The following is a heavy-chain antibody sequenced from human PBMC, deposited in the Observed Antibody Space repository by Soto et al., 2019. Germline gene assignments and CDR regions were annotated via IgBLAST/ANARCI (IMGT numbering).Heavy chain of an antibody. CDR3: ARGRRCSGGSCYANYYYGMDV. J-gene: IGHJ6*02. D-gene: IGHD2-15*01. V-gene: IGHV1-69*12. Sequence: QVQLVQSGAEVKKPGSSVKVSCKASGGTFSGYAISWVRQAPGQGLEWMGGIIPVFGTSNYAQTFQGRVTMTADESTSTAYMELSSLRSEDTAVYYCARGRRCSGGSCYANYYYGMDVWGQGTTVTVSS. CDR2: IIPVFGTS. CDR1: GGTFSGYA.